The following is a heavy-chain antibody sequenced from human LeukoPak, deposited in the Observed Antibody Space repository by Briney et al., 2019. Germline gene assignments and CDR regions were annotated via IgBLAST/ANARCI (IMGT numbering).Heavy chain of an antibody. CDR3: AKESIEASGYFDY. J-gene: IGHJ4*02. CDR2: ISYDGRNK. Sequence: GRSLRLSCAASGFTFSSYGMHWVRPAPGEGLEWVAVISYDGRNKYYADSVQGRFAISRDNSKNTMYLEMNSLRAEDTAVYYCAKESIEASGYFDYWGQGTLVTVSS. CDR1: GFTFSSYG. D-gene: IGHD6-13*01. V-gene: IGHV3-30*18.